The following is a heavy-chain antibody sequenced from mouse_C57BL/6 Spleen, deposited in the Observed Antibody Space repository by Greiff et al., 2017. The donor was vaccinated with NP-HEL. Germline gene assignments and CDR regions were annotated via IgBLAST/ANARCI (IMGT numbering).Heavy chain of an antibody. Sequence: VQLQESGAELVKPGASVKISCKASGYAFSSYWMNWVKQRPGKGLEWIGQIYPGDGDTNYNGKFKGKATLTADKSSSTAYMQLSSLTSEDSAVYFCARDDYDGWFAYWGQGTLVTVSA. V-gene: IGHV1-80*01. CDR1: GYAFSSYW. CDR3: ARDDYDGWFAY. D-gene: IGHD2-4*01. J-gene: IGHJ3*01. CDR2: IYPGDGDT.